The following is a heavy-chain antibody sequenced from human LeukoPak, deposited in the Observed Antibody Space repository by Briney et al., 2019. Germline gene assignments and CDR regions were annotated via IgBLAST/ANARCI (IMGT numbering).Heavy chain of an antibody. Sequence: SETLSLTCTVSGGSISSGGYYWSWIRQHPGKGLEWIGYIYYSGSTYYNPSLKSRVTISVDTSKNQFSLKLSSVTAADTAVYYCARKGQGGAFDIWGQGTMVTVSS. J-gene: IGHJ3*02. CDR3: ARKGQGGAFDI. V-gene: IGHV4-31*03. CDR1: GGSISSGGYY. CDR2: IYYSGST. D-gene: IGHD3-16*01.